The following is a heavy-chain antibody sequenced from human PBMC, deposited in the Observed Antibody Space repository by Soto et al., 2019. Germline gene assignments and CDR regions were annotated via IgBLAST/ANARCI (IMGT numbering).Heavy chain of an antibody. CDR2: ISYDGSNT. CDR1: GFTFSTYA. CDR3: ASDRIQCSSSRCSSYFYGMDV. D-gene: IGHD2-2*01. V-gene: IGHV3-30-3*01. Sequence: QVHLVESGGGVVQPGKSLRLSCVASGFTFSTYAIHWVRQAPGKGLEWVAVISYDGSNTYYADSVKGRFTISRDNSKNTLYLQMNSLTTEDTAVYYCASDRIQCSSSRCSSYFYGMDVWGQGTTVTVSS. J-gene: IGHJ6*02.